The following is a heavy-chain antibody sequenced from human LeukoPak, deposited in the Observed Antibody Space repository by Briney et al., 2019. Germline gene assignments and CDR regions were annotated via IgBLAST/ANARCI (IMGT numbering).Heavy chain of an antibody. CDR1: GFTFSDYS. CDR3: ARSPDSSGWYVWFDP. V-gene: IGHV3-21*01. D-gene: IGHD6-19*01. CDR2: ISSTSSYI. Sequence: PGGSLRLSCAASGFTFSDYSMHWVRQAPGEGLEWVSTISSTSSYIYSADSSKGRFTISRDNAKNSLYLQMSSLSDEDTAVYYCARSPDSSGWYVWFDPWGQGTLVTVSS. J-gene: IGHJ5*02.